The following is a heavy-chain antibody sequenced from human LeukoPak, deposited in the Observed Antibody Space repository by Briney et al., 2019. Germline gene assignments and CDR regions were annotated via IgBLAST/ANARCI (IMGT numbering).Heavy chain of an antibody. Sequence: GGSLRLSCRVSGFTFNTYWMHWVRQAPGEGLVWVSRINADGSTTYYADFVKGRITISRDNAKNTLYLQMNGLRVEDTARYYCARESAIVRVPFDNWGQGTLVTVSS. CDR1: GFTFNTYW. J-gene: IGHJ4*02. D-gene: IGHD2/OR15-2a*01. CDR3: ARESAIVRVPFDN. CDR2: INADGSTT. V-gene: IGHV3-74*01.